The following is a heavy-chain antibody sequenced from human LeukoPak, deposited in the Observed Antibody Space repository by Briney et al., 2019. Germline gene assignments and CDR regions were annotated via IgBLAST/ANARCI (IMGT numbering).Heavy chain of an antibody. CDR2: ISTGGTT. CDR1: GFTVNSNY. D-gene: IGHD6-19*01. J-gene: IGHJ4*02. V-gene: IGHV3-53*01. Sequence: GGSLRLSCAASGFTVNSNYMSWVRQAPGKGLEWVSVISTGGTTYYADSVKGRFTISRDNSKNTLYLQMNSLRAEDTAVYYCAKDRPPGSGWYYFDYWGQGTLVTVSS. CDR3: AKDRPPGSGWYYFDY.